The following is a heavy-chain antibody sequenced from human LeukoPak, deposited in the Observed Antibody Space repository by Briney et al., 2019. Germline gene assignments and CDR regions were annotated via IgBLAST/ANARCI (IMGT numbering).Heavy chain of an antibody. J-gene: IGHJ4*02. CDR3: ARDRDYAFDY. V-gene: IGHV3-74*01. Sequence: PGGSLRLSCAASGFTFSSNWMHWVRQAPGKGLVWVSRINEDGSTTNYADSVKGRSTIFRDNAKNTLYLQMNSLRAEDTAVYYCARDRDYAFDYWGQGTLVTVSS. CDR2: INEDGSTT. CDR1: GFTFSSNW. D-gene: IGHD4-17*01.